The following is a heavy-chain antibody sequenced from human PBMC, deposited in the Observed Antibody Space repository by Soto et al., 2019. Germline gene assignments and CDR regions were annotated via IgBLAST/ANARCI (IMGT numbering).Heavy chain of an antibody. J-gene: IGHJ4*02. CDR2: INSDGSST. CDR3: AVAVAGPTAIGY. Sequence: EVPLVESGGGLVQPGGSLRLSCAASGFTFSSYWMHWVRQAPGKGLVWVSRINSDGSSTSYADSVKGRFTISRDNAQNTLYLQMNSLRAEDTAVYYCAVAVAGPTAIGYWGQGTLVTVSS. V-gene: IGHV3-74*01. D-gene: IGHD6-19*01. CDR1: GFTFSSYW.